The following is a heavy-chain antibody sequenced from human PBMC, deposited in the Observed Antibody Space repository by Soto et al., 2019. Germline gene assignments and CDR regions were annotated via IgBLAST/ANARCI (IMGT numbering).Heavy chain of an antibody. CDR2: INPNGGTT. D-gene: IGHD2-15*01. J-gene: IGHJ5*02. CDR1: GYAFSHYY. V-gene: IGHV1-46*01. Sequence: VNGSFKTHGYAFSHYYINWVRQAAGQGLEWVGVINPNGGTTMYAQKFQGRVNMTRDTSTNTIYMTLSSLRSEDTALYYCARDEGFCSGGSCTGWFDPWGQGTLVTLPS. CDR3: ARDEGFCSGGSCTGWFDP.